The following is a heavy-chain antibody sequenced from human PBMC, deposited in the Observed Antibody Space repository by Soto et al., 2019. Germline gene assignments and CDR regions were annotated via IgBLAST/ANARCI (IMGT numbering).Heavy chain of an antibody. CDR3: ARSSIIAAPTSLYYFDY. D-gene: IGHD6-13*01. CDR2: IYYSGST. J-gene: IGHJ4*02. V-gene: IGHV4-31*03. CDR1: GGSISSGGYY. Sequence: SETLSLTCTVSGGSISSGGYYWSWIRQHPGKGLEWIGYIYYSGSTYYNPSLKSRVTISVDTSKNQFSLKLSSVTAADTAVYYCARSSIIAAPTSLYYFDYWGQGTLVTVSS.